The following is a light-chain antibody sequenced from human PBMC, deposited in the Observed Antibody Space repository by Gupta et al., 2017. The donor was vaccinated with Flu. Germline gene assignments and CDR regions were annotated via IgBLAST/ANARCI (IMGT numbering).Light chain of an antibody. J-gene: IGKJ2*01. CDR1: QSANSNY. V-gene: IGKV3-20*01. CDR3: QQFGGFPYT. Sequence: ERATLSCRASQSANSNYLAGYQQKPGQAPRLLIFGASSRATGVPDRFSGSGSGTDFTLTISRLEPEDFAVYYCQQFGGFPYTFGQGTKLEIK. CDR2: GAS.